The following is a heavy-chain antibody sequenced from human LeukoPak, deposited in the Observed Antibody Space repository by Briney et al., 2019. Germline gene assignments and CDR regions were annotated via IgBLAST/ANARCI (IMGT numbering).Heavy chain of an antibody. Sequence: GGSLRLSCTVSGFTVSSNSMSWVRQAPGKGLEWVSFIYSDNTHYSDSVKGRFTISRDNSKNTLYLQMSSLRAEDTAVYYCARRAGAYSHPYDYWGQGTLVTVSS. CDR1: GFTVSSNS. CDR3: ARRAGAYSHPYDY. V-gene: IGHV3-53*01. J-gene: IGHJ4*02. D-gene: IGHD4/OR15-4a*01. CDR2: IYSDNT.